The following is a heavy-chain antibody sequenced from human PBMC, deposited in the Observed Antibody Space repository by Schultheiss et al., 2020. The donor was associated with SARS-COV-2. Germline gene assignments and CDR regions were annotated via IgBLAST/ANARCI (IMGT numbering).Heavy chain of an antibody. CDR1: GGSIRSYY. D-gene: IGHD4-17*01. CDR3: AKDEGRYGAVTTGSDY. Sequence: SQTLSLTCTVSGGSIRSYYWSWIRQPPGKGLEWIGYIYYSGSTNYNPSLKSRVTISVDTSKNQFSLKLSSVTAADTAVYYCAKDEGRYGAVTTGSDYWGQGTLVTVSS. J-gene: IGHJ4*02. V-gene: IGHV4-59*01. CDR2: IYYSGST.